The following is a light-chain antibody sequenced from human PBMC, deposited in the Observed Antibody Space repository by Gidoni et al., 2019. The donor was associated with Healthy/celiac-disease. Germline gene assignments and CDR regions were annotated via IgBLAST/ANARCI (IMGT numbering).Light chain of an antibody. CDR2: GAS. CDR1: QSVSSSY. CDR3: QQYGSSPLT. Sequence: EIVLTQSPGTLSLSPGERATLSCRASQSVSSSYLAWYQQTPGQAPRLLIYGASSRATGIPDRFIGSGSGTDFTLTISRLEPEDFAVYYCQQYGSSPLTFGGGTKVEIK. J-gene: IGKJ4*01. V-gene: IGKV3-20*01.